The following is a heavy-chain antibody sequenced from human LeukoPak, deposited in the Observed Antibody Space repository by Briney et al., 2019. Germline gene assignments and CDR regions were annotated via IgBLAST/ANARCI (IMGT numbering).Heavy chain of an antibody. CDR3: AQVGATGY. CDR2: INHSGTT. Sequence: SETLSLTCAVYGGSFSAYYWSWIRQPPGKGLEWIGEINHSGTTNYNPSLKSRVTISVDTSKNQFSLKVSSVTAADTAVYYCAQVGATGYWGQGTLVTVSS. D-gene: IGHD1-26*01. CDR1: GGSFSAYY. J-gene: IGHJ4*02. V-gene: IGHV4-34*01.